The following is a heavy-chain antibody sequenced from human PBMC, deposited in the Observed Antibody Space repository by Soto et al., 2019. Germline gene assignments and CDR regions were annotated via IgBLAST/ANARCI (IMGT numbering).Heavy chain of an antibody. J-gene: IGHJ4*02. V-gene: IGHV2-5*01. CDR1: GFSLTTNEVV. D-gene: IGHD4-17*01. Sequence: QITLKESGPTLVKSTQTLTLTCTFSGFSLTTNEVVVGWIRQPPGKGLEWLGFIYGNNDERYSPSLKSRLAITKDSYNNQVVPTMANMDPADTATYYCAHRTPVTRIDHWGQGLLVSVSS. CDR2: IYGNNDE. CDR3: AHRTPVTRIDH.